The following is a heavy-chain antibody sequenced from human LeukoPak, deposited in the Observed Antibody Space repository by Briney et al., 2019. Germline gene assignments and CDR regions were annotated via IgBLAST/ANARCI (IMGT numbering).Heavy chain of an antibody. V-gene: IGHV3-30*02. CDR1: GFTFSSYG. D-gene: IGHD6-19*01. J-gene: IGHJ4*02. CDR2: IRYDGSNK. Sequence: PGGSLRLSCAASGFTFSSYGMHWIRQAPGKGLEWVAFIRYDGSNKYYADSVKGRFTISRDNSKNTLYLQMNSLRAEDTAVYYCAKDRAKSSGWYAGDYWGQGTLVTVSS. CDR3: AKDRAKSSGWYAGDY.